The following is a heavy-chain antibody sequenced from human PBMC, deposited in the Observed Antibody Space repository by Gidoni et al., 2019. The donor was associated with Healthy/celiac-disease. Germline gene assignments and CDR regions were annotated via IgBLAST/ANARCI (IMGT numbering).Heavy chain of an antibody. CDR2: ISSSGSTI. CDR1: GSTFSASY. CDR3: ARAPAYSSSLEPFLTLYYYYGMDV. D-gene: IGHD6-6*01. Sequence: QVQLVESGGGLVKPGGSLRLSCSASGSTFSASYSSWIRQAPGKGLEWVSYISSSGSTIYYADSVKGRFTIARDNAKNSLYLQMNSLRAEDTAVYYCARAPAYSSSLEPFLTLYYYYGMDVWGQGTTVTVSS. J-gene: IGHJ6*02. V-gene: IGHV3-11*01.